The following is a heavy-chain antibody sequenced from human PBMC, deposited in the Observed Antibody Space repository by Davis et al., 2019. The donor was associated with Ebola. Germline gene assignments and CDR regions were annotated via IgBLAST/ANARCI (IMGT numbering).Heavy chain of an antibody. J-gene: IGHJ6*02. D-gene: IGHD3-10*01. V-gene: IGHV5-51*01. CDR2: LYPGDSDT. CDR3: ARLGAEGLWFRGYYYYYGMDV. Sequence: GESLKISCKGSGYSFTSYWIGWVRQMPGKGLEWMGILYPGDSDTRYSPSFQGQVTISADKSISTAYLQWSSLKASDTAMYYCARLGAEGLWFRGYYYYYGMDVWGQGTTVTVSS. CDR1: GYSFTSYW.